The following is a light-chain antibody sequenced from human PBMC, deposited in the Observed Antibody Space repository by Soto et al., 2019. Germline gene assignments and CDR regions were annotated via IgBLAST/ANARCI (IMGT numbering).Light chain of an antibody. CDR3: ISYTSSSNLV. CDR2: DVS. Sequence: QSALTQPASVSGSPGQSITISCTGTSSDVGGYNYVSWYQQHPGKAPKLMIYDVSNRPSGVSNRFSGSKSGNTASLTISGLQDEDEADYYCISYTSSSNLVFGGGTNLTVL. V-gene: IGLV2-14*01. J-gene: IGLJ2*01. CDR1: SSDVGGYNY.